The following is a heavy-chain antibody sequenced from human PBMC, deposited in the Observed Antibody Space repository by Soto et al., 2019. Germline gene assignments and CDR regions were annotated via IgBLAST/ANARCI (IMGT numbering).Heavy chain of an antibody. Sequence: SQTLSLTCAISGDSVSSNSSAWNWIRQSPSRGLEWLGRTYYRSKWYNDYAVSVKSRITINPDTSKNQFPLQLNSVTPEDTAVYYCARELGVLWFGELFGNFDYWGQGTLVTVSS. CDR2: TYYRSKWYN. CDR1: GDSVSSNSSA. CDR3: ARELGVLWFGELFGNFDY. V-gene: IGHV6-1*01. J-gene: IGHJ4*02. D-gene: IGHD3-10*01.